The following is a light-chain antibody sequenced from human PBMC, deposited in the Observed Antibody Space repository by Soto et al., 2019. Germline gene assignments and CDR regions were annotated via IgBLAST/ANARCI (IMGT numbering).Light chain of an antibody. J-gene: IGLJ3*02. CDR3: SSYTSSSTWL. Sequence: QSVLTQPASVSGSPGQSITISCTGTSRDVGAYNYVSWYQQHPGKAPKLMIYEVSNRPSGVSNRFSGSKSANTASLTISGLQAGDEADYYCSSYTSSSTWLFGGGTKLTVL. CDR2: EVS. CDR1: SRDVGAYNY. V-gene: IGLV2-14*03.